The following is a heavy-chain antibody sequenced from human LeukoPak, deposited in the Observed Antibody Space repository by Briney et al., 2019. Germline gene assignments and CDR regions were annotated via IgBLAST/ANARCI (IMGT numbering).Heavy chain of an antibody. CDR2: ISYDGSNK. CDR3: AKDRRGIVVVSTLDY. V-gene: IGHV3-30*18. D-gene: IGHD3-22*01. J-gene: IGHJ4*02. Sequence: GGSLRLSCAASGFTFSSYGMHWVRQAPGKGLEWVAVISYDGSNKYYADSVKGRFTISRDNSKNTLYLQMNSLRAEDTAVYYCAKDRRGIVVVSTLDYWGQGALVTVSS. CDR1: GFTFSSYG.